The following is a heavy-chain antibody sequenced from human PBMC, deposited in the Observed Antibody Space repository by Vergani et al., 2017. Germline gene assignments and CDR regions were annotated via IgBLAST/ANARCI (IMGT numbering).Heavy chain of an antibody. CDR3: ARGVGRSSYYYYYGMDV. J-gene: IGHJ6*02. CDR1: GFTFSNYY. D-gene: IGHD6-19*01. CDR2: ISSSGSTI. Sequence: QVQLVESGGGLVKPGGSLKLSCAASGFTFSNYYMTWIRQAPGKGLEWVSYISSSGSTIYYADSVKCRYTISRENAKNSLYLQMNSLRAEDTAVYYGARGVGRSSYYYYYGMDVWGQGTTVTVSS. V-gene: IGHV3-11*04.